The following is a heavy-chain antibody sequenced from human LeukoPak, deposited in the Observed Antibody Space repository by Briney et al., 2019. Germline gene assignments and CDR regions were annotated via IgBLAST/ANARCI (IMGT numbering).Heavy chain of an antibody. CDR2: IYSGGST. D-gene: IGHD2-8*01. J-gene: IGHJ5*02. Sequence: GGSLRLSCAASGFSVSSNYMNWVRQAPGKGLEWVSVIYSGGSTDYADSVKGRFTISRDNSKNTLYLQMNRLRAEDTAVYYCARGQGSRYCTNGVRYWFDPWGQGTLVTVSS. V-gene: IGHV3-53*01. CDR1: GFSVSSNY. CDR3: ARGQGSRYCTNGVRYWFDP.